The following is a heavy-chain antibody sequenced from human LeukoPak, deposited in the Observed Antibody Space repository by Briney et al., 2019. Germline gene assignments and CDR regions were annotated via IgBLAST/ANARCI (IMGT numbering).Heavy chain of an antibody. D-gene: IGHD6-13*01. CDR1: GFTFSSYS. V-gene: IGHV3-21*01. J-gene: IGHJ4*02. CDR2: ISSSSSYI. Sequence: GGSLRLSCAASGFTFSSYSMNWVRQAPGKGLEWVSSISSSSSYIYYADSVKGRFTISRDNAKNSLYLQMNSLRAEDTAVYYCARDLDGLSSWYVFDYWGQGTLVTVSS. CDR3: ARDLDGLSSWYVFDY.